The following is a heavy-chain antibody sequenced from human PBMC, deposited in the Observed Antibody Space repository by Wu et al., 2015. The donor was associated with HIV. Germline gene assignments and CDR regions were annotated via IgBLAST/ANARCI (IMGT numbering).Heavy chain of an antibody. CDR3: ARDQTYGSANVRGPPYNLDY. Sequence: QVQLMQSGAAVKTPGASVTVSCQASGYRFTHYYIHWVRQAPGQGLEWLGRINPINPDRGGTNFAPKFRGRISMTRDTSISTVYMQLSRLTSDDTAVIFFFXARDQTYGSANVRGPPYNLDYWGQGTLVAVSS. CDR1: GYRFTHYY. D-gene: IGHD3-10*01. V-gene: IGHV1-2*06. J-gene: IGHJ4*02. CDR2: INPINPDRGGT.